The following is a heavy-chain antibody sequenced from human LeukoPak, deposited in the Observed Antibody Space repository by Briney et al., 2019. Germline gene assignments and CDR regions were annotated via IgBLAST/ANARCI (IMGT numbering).Heavy chain of an antibody. D-gene: IGHD2-2*01. CDR2: ISGSGGST. J-gene: IGHJ4*02. CDR1: GCTFSSYA. V-gene: IGHV3-23*01. CDR3: AKDPTGPYQLLLRLGFDY. Sequence: PGGSLRLSCAASGCTFSSYAMSWVRQAPGKGLEWVSAISGSGGSTYYADSVKGRFTISRDNSKNTLYLQMNSLRAEDTAVYYCAKDPTGPYQLLLRLGFDYWGQGTLVTVSS.